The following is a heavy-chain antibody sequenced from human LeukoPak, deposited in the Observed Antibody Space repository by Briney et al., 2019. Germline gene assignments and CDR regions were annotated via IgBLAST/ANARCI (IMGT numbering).Heavy chain of an antibody. V-gene: IGHV4-4*07. CDR2: IYTTGST. CDR1: GGSISSYY. Sequence: PSETLSLTCTVSGGSISSYYWTWIRQPAGKGLEWIGRIYTTGSTNYNPSLKSRVTMSVDTSRNQFSLKLSSVTAADTAVYYCARAYYYDSSGLGFDPWGQGTLVTVSS. CDR3: ARAYYYDSSGLGFDP. D-gene: IGHD3-22*01. J-gene: IGHJ5*02.